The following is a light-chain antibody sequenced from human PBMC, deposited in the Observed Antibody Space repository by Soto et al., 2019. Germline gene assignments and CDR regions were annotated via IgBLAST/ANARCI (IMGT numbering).Light chain of an antibody. J-gene: IGKJ5*01. Sequence: LVLTQSPVTLCLSPGDRATLSCTASQSVSTYLAWYRQVPGQPPRLLIYDTTNRVAGIPPRFSGSRSGTDFTLTICSVAPEDFALYYCHQRNTFGQGTRLEIK. CDR3: HQRNT. V-gene: IGKV3-11*01. CDR1: QSVSTY. CDR2: DTT.